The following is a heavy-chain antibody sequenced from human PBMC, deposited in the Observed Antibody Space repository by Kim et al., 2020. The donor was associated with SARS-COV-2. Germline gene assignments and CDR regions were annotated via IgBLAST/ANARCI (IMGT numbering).Heavy chain of an antibody. Sequence: SVKGRFTLSRDNAKNSLYLQMNSLRAEDTALYYCAKTYCGGDCYEEAFDIWGQGTMVTVSS. D-gene: IGHD2-21*01. J-gene: IGHJ3*02. V-gene: IGHV3-9*01. CDR3: AKTYCGGDCYEEAFDI.